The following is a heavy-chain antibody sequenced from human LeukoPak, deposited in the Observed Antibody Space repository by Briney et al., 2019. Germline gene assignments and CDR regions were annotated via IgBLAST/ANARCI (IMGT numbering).Heavy chain of an antibody. CDR1: GFTFSSYE. V-gene: IGHV3-48*03. CDR2: ISSSGSNI. CDR3: ARDREGSHYATWIQLCDY. D-gene: IGHD5-18*01. J-gene: IGHJ4*02. Sequence: AGGSLRLPCAASGFTFSSYEMNWVRQAPGKGLEWVAYISSSGSNIYYADSVKGRFTISRDNAKNSLYLQMNSLRAEDTAVYYCARDREGSHYATWIQLCDYWGQGALVTVSS.